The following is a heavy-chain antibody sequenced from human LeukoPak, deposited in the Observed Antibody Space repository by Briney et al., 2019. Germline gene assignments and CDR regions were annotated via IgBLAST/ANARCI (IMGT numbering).Heavy chain of an antibody. CDR3: ARGYDFWSGDY. D-gene: IGHD3-3*01. V-gene: IGHV1-2*06. J-gene: IGHJ4*02. CDR2: INPNSGGT. CDR1: GYTLTELS. Sequence: ASVKVSCKVSGYTLTELSMHWVRQAPGKGLEWMGRINPNSGGTNYAQKFQGRVTMTRDTSISTAYMELSRLRSDDTAVYYCARGYDFWSGDYWGQGTLVTVSS.